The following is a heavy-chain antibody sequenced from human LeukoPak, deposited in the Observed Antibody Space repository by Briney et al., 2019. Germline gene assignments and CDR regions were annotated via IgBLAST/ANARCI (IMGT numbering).Heavy chain of an antibody. J-gene: IGHJ1*01. CDR1: GFTFSTYV. V-gene: IGHV3-33*06. D-gene: IGHD3-22*01. CDR3: AKADYYDSNTYRAQFFQH. CDR2: IWYDGSKK. Sequence: PGRSLRLSCAASGFTFSTYVMHGVRQAPGKGLEWAAVIWYDGSKKDYADSVKGRLTISRDNSKNTLYLQMNSLRAEDTAVYYCAKADYYDSNTYRAQFFQHRGQGTLVTVSS.